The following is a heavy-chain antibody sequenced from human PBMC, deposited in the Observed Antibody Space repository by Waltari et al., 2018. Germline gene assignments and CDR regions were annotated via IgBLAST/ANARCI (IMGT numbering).Heavy chain of an antibody. CDR2: IYSGGST. J-gene: IGHJ4*02. CDR3: SYGRFEY. D-gene: IGHD5-18*01. V-gene: IGHV3-66*02. Sequence: EVQLVESGGGLVQPGGSLRLSCAVSGFTVSSTYMNWVRQTPGKGLEWVSIIYSGGSTYYADSVKGRFTISRDNSKNTLHLQMNSLRAEDTAVYFCSYGRFEYWGQGTLVTVSS. CDR1: GFTVSSTY.